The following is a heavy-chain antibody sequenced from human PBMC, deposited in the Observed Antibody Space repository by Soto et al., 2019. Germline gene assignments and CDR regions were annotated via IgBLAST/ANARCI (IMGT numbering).Heavy chain of an antibody. CDR1: GFTFDDYA. Sequence: EVQLVESGGGLVQPGRSLRLSCAASGFTFDDYAMHWVRQAPGKGLEWVSGISWNSGSIGYADSVKGRFTISRDNAKNYRYLEMNSLRAEDTGCYYRAKGSALYYRSGPSLNYWVRGTLVTVSS. CDR2: ISWNSGSI. D-gene: IGHD3-10*01. V-gene: IGHV3-9*01. J-gene: IGHJ4*02. CDR3: AKGSALYYRSGPSLNY.